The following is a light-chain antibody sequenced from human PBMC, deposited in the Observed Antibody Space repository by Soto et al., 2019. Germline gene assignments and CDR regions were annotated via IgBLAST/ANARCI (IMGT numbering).Light chain of an antibody. CDR2: EVS. CDR3: CSYAGGRSPYV. CDR1: TSDVGSYDL. V-gene: IGLV2-23*02. Sequence: QSALTQPASVSGSPGQSITISCTGTTSDVGSYDLVSWYQQHPGNAPKIMIYEVSKRPSGDSNRFSGSKSGNTASLTISGLQAEDEADYYCCSYAGGRSPYVFGTGTKVTVL. J-gene: IGLJ1*01.